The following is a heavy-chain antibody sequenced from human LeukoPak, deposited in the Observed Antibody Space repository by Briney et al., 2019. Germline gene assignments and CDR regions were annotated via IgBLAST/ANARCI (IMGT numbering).Heavy chain of an antibody. CDR1: GFTFSSYD. CDR3: ARSYYDSSGYLPHLIDY. Sequence: GGSLRLSCAASGFTFSSYDMHWVRQAPGKGLEWVAVIWYDGSNKYYADSVKGRFTISRDNSKNTLYLQMNSLRAEDTAVYYCARSYYDSSGYLPHLIDYWGQGTLVTVSS. V-gene: IGHV3-33*08. J-gene: IGHJ4*02. D-gene: IGHD3-22*01. CDR2: IWYDGSNK.